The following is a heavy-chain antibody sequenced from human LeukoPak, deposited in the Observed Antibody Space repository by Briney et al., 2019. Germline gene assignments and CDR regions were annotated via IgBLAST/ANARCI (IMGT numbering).Heavy chain of an antibody. V-gene: IGHV1-46*01. CDR3: VRGGGGEQQTWDFDY. Sequence: ASVKVSCKASGYTFTSYYMHWVRQAPGQGLEWMGIINPSGGSTSYAQKFQGRVTMTRDTSTSTVYMELSSLRSEDTAVYYCVRGGGGEQQTWDFDYWGQGTLVTVSS. CDR2: INPSGGST. D-gene: IGHD6-13*01. CDR1: GYTFTSYY. J-gene: IGHJ4*02.